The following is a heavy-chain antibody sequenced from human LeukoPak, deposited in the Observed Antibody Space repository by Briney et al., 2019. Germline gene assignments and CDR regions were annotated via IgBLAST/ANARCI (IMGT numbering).Heavy chain of an antibody. V-gene: IGHV1-69*01. D-gene: IGHD3-3*01. CDR1: GGTFSSYA. CDR3: ARVPYYDFWSGYRPGSYYYYGMDV. J-gene: IGHJ6*02. CDR2: IIPIFGTA. Sequence: ASVKVSCKASGGTFSSYAISWVRQAPGQGLEWMGGIIPIFGTANYAQKFQGRVTITADESTSTAYMELSSLRSEDTAVYYCARVPYYDFWSGYRPGSYYYYGMDVWGQGTTVTVSS.